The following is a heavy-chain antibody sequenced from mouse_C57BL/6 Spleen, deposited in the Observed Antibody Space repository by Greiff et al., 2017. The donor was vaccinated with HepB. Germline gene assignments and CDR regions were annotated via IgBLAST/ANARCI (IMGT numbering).Heavy chain of an antibody. V-gene: IGHV1-52*01. CDR1: GYTFTSYW. J-gene: IGHJ1*03. Sequence: QVQLKQPGAELVRPGSSVKLSCKASGYTFTSYWMHWVKQRPIQGLEWIGNIDPSDSETHYNQKFKDKATLTVDKSSSTAYMQLSSLTSEDSAVYYCARSGYYGRGYLDVWGTGTTVTVS. CDR2: IDPSDSET. CDR3: ARSGYYGRGYLDV. D-gene: IGHD1-1*01.